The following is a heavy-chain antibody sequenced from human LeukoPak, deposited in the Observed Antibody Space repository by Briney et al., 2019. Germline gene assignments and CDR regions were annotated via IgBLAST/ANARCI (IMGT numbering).Heavy chain of an antibody. V-gene: IGHV3-66*01. J-gene: IGHJ1*01. D-gene: IGHD3-16*01. CDR3: ARGEVAPTSVWGARYAEYFQH. CDR1: GFTVSSNY. Sequence: PGGSLRLSCAASGFTVSSNYMSWVRRAPGKGLEWVSVIYSGGSTYYADSVKGRFTISRDNSKNTLYLQMNSLRAEDTAVYYCARGEVAPTSVWGARYAEYFQHWGQGTLVTVSS. CDR2: IYSGGST.